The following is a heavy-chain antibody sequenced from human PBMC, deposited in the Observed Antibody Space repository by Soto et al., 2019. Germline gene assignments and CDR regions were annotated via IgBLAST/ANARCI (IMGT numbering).Heavy chain of an antibody. CDR3: ARRVHYDSSGYYYFY. J-gene: IGHJ4*02. Sequence: SVKVSCNASGGTFSTYAIDWVRQAPGQGLEWMGGIIPLFGTAKYAQNFQGRITITADESTKTAYMELRSLRCQDTAVYYCARRVHYDSSGYYYFYWGQGTLVTVYS. CDR2: IIPLFGTA. D-gene: IGHD3-22*01. CDR1: GGTFSTYA. V-gene: IGHV1-69*13.